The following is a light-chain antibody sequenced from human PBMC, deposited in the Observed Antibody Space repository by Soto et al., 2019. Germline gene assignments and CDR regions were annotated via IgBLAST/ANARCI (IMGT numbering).Light chain of an antibody. J-gene: IGKJ5*01. CDR3: QQRHMWPIT. V-gene: IGKV3-11*01. CDR1: QSFRGL. CDR2: DAY. Sequence: EVVLTQSPVPLSLSPGERGTLSCRASQSFRGLLACYQQKPGQAPRLLIYDAYNRATGIPPRFSGSGSGTDFTLTISSLEPEDSAVYYCQQRHMWPITFGQGTRLEIK.